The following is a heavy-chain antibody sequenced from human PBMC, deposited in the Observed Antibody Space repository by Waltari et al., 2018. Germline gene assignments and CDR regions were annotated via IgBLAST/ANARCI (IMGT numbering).Heavy chain of an antibody. Sequence: QVQLVQSGAEVKKPGSSVKVSCKASGGTFSRYAISWVRPAPGQGLEWMGGIIPILGTANYAQKFQGRVTITADESTSTADMELSSLRSEDTAVYYCARVPHGEYVKFDYGGQGTLVTVSS. J-gene: IGHJ4*02. V-gene: IGHV1-69*13. D-gene: IGHD4-17*01. CDR1: GGTFSRYA. CDR2: IIPILGTA. CDR3: ARVPHGEYVKFDY.